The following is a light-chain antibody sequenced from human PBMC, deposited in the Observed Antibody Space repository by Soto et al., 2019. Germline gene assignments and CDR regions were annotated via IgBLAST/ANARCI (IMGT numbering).Light chain of an antibody. V-gene: IGKV1-8*01. CDR3: QQYYSYPLT. CDR1: QNITNN. Sequence: IQMTQSPASLSASIGGIVTITCQASQNITNNLSWYQQKPGKAPKLLIYAASTLQSGVPSRFSGSGSGTDFTLTISCLQSEDFATYYCQQYYSYPLTFGGGTKVDIK. CDR2: AAS. J-gene: IGKJ4*01.